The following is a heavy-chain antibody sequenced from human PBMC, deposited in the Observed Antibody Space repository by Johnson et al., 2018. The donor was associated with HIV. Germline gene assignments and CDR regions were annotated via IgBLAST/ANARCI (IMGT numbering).Heavy chain of an antibody. V-gene: IGHV3-7*01. Sequence: VQLVESGGGVVQPGRSLRLSCAASGFTFSSYWMSWVRQAPGKGLEWVANIKQDGSEKYYVDSVKGRFTISRDNSKNSLYLQMNSLRAEDTAVYYCARDLLTNGWYSYDAFDIWGQGTMVTVSS. J-gene: IGHJ3*02. CDR1: GFTFSSYW. CDR3: ARDLLTNGWYSYDAFDI. D-gene: IGHD6-19*01. CDR2: IKQDGSEK.